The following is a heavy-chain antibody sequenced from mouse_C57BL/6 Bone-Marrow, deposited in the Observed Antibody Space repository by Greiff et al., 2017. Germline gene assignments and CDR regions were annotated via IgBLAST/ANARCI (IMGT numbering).Heavy chain of an antibody. CDR1: GYTFTSYW. D-gene: IGHD1-1*02. J-gene: IGHJ3*01. Sequence: VQLQQSGAELAKPGASVKLSCKASGYTFTSYWMHWVKQRPGQGLEWIGYINPSSGYTKYNQKFKDKATLTADKSSSSAYMQLSSLTYEDSAVYYCAGRVYGAWFAYWGQGTLVTVSA. CDR2: INPSSGYT. V-gene: IGHV1-7*01. CDR3: AGRVYGAWFAY.